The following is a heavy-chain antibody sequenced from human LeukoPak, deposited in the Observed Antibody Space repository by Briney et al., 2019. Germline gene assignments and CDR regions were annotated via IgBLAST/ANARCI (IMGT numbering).Heavy chain of an antibody. V-gene: IGHV1-46*01. CDR1: GYTFTSYY. Sequence: ASVKVSCKASGYTFTSYYMHWVRQAPGQGLEWMGIIDPSGSSTSYAQKFQGRVTMTRDTSTSTVYMELSSLRSEDTAVYYCARRSGNWYYFDYWGQGTRVTVSS. D-gene: IGHD6-13*01. CDR2: IDPSGSST. CDR3: ARRSGNWYYFDY. J-gene: IGHJ4*02.